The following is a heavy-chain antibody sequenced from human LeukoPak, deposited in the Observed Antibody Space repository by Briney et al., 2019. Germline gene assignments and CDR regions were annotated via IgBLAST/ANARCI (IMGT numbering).Heavy chain of an antibody. D-gene: IGHD2-21*02. CDR3: AKDGPTAIPSWFDP. CDR2: ISSSGGST. Sequence: GGSLRLSCAASGFNFTNSAMNWVRQAPGRGLEWVSLISSSGGSTYYAGSVKGRFTISRDNSKSTLYLQMNSLRAEDTAIYYCAKDGPTAIPSWFDPWGQGILVTVSS. J-gene: IGHJ5*02. V-gene: IGHV3-23*01. CDR1: GFNFTNSA.